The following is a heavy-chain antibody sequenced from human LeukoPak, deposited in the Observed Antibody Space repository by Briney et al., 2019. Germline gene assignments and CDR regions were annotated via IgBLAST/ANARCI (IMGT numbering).Heavy chain of an antibody. Sequence: PGRSLRLSCAASGSSFDDYAMHWVRQAPGKGLEWVSGISWNSGSIGYADSVKGRFTISRDNAKNSLYLQMNSLRAEDTALYYCAKDAAAAGGVFQHWGQGTLVTVSS. D-gene: IGHD6-13*01. CDR2: ISWNSGSI. CDR1: GSSFDDYA. V-gene: IGHV3-9*01. CDR3: AKDAAAAGGVFQH. J-gene: IGHJ1*01.